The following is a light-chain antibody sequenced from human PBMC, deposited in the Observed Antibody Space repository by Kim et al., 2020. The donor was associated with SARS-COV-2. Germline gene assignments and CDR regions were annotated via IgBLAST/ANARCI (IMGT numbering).Light chain of an antibody. Sequence: SSELTQDPAVSVALGQTVRITCPGDSLRSYYATWYQQKPGHAPILVIYGKNNRPSGFPDRFSGSSSGNTASLTITGPQAGDEADYYCNSRDSNDNVVFGGGTQLTVL. CDR3: NSRDSNDNVV. CDR1: SLRSYY. V-gene: IGLV3-19*01. J-gene: IGLJ2*01. CDR2: GKN.